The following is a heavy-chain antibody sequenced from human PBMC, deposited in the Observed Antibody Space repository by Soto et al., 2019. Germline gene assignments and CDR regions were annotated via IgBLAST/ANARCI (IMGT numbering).Heavy chain of an antibody. D-gene: IGHD3-16*01. V-gene: IGHV3-23*01. CDR1: GFTFSRQA. CDR2: ISGSGGST. CDR3: AKAPPLRGLNPIHSTPTR. J-gene: IGHJ4*02. Sequence: PGGSVGRSCSSSGFTFSRQAMRWFRPAPGKGLEWVSAISGSGGSTYYADSVKGRFTISRDNSKNTLYLQMNRLRAEDTAVYYCAKAPPLRGLNPIHSTPTRWGQGTLVTVSS.